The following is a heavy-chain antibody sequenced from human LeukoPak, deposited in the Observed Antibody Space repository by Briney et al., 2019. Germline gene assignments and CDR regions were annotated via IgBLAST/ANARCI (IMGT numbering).Heavy chain of an antibody. CDR1: GFTFSDYY. Sequence: GGSLILSCAASGFTFSDYYMGWIRQSPGKGVEWVSAISGSGGSTYYADSVKGQFTISRDNSKNTLYLQMNSLRAEDTAVYYCAKEIQYSSGWQPFDYWGQGTMVTVSS. CDR3: AKEIQYSSGWQPFDY. J-gene: IGHJ4*02. D-gene: IGHD6-19*01. V-gene: IGHV3-23*01. CDR2: ISGSGGST.